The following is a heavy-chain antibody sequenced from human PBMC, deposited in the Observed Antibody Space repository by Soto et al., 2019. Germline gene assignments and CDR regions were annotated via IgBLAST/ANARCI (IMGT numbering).Heavy chain of an antibody. CDR1: GGSISSSSYY. D-gene: IGHD3-16*01. V-gene: IGHV4-61*05. J-gene: IGHJ5*02. Sequence: SETLSLTCTVSGGSISSSSYYWSWIRQPPGKGLEWIGYIYYSGSTNYNPSLKSRVTISVDTSKNQFSLKLSSVTAADTAVYYCARMTFGSSFDPWGQGTLVTVSS. CDR2: IYYSGST. CDR3: ARMTFGSSFDP.